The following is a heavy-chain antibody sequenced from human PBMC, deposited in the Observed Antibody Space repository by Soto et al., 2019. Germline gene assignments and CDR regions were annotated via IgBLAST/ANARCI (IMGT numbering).Heavy chain of an antibody. D-gene: IGHD3-22*01. CDR2: IYYSRSD. Sequence: ASETLCLTCTVSVDSINSADYDWSWLRQPPGKGLEWIGYIYYSRSDYYNPSLGRRATITIDTSRNQFSLNLMSVTAADTAVYYCARVVKFYDSSGYSFYYFDYWGQGAMVTVSS. V-gene: IGHV4-30-4*01. CDR1: VDSINSADYD. J-gene: IGHJ4*02. CDR3: ARVVKFYDSSGYSFYYFDY.